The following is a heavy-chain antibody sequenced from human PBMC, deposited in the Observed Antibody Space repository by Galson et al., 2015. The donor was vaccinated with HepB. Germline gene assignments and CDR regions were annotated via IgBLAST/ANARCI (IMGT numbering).Heavy chain of an antibody. Sequence: SLRLSCAASGFTFSSYSMNWVRQAPGKGLEWVSSISSSSSYIYYADSVKGRFTISRDNAKNSLYLQMNSLRAEDTAVYYCARNSRALMGVIEMDYYYGMDVWGQGTTVTVSS. J-gene: IGHJ6*02. CDR2: ISSSSSYI. V-gene: IGHV3-21*01. CDR3: ARNSRALMGVIEMDYYYGMDV. CDR1: GFTFSSYS. D-gene: IGHD3-10*01.